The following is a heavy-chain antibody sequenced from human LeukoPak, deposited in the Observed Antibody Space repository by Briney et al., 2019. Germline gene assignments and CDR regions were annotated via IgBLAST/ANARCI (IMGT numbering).Heavy chain of an antibody. CDR2: INHSGST. J-gene: IGHJ4*02. D-gene: IGHD2-21*02. CDR3: ARGGVVVTARFFY. Sequence: PSETLSLTCAVNGGSFSGYYWSWIRQPPGKGLEWIGEINHSGSTNYNPSLKSRVTISVDTSKNQFSLKLSSVTAADTAVYYCARGGVVVTARFFYWGQGTLVTVSS. CDR1: GGSFSGYY. V-gene: IGHV4-34*01.